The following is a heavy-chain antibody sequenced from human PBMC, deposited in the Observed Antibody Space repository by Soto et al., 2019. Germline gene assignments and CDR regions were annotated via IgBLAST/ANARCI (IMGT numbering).Heavy chain of an antibody. CDR1: GGSFSGYY. J-gene: IGHJ5*02. D-gene: IGHD5-12*01. CDR3: ARGREVDIVATIMGWFDP. CDR2: INHSGST. V-gene: IGHV4-34*01. Sequence: SETLSLTCAVYGGSFSGYYWSWIRQPPGKGLEWIGEINHSGSTNYNPSLKSRVTISVDTSKNQFSLKLSSVTAADTAVYYCARGREVDIVATIMGWFDPWGQGTLVTVSS.